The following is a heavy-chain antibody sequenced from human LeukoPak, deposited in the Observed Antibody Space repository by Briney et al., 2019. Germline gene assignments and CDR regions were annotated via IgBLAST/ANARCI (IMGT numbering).Heavy chain of an antibody. CDR1: GFDFGSHA. Sequence: PGGSLRLSCVASGFDFGSHAMTWVRQAPGKGLEWVSSFNDTGSSTYYADSVKGRFTISRDNSKNTLYLQMTNLRAEDTAVYFCAKDLLRIYWRTFDSWGQGALVIVSS. J-gene: IGHJ4*02. D-gene: IGHD3-10*01. CDR2: FNDTGSST. V-gene: IGHV3-23*01. CDR3: AKDLLRIYWRTFDS.